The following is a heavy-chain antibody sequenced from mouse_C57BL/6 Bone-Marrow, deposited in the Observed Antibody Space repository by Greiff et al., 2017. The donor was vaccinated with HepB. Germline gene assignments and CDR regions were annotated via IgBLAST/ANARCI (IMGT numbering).Heavy chain of an antibody. CDR3: TRDNSTFYWYFDV. CDR1: GFTFSSYA. D-gene: IGHD5-1*01. J-gene: IGHJ1*03. Sequence: VKVVESGEGLVKPGGSLKLSCAASGFTFSSYAMSWVRQTPEKRLEWVAYISSGGDYIYYADTVKGRFTISRDNARNTLYLQMSSLKSEDTAMYYCTRDNSTFYWYFDVWGTGTTVTVSS. CDR2: ISSGGDYI. V-gene: IGHV5-9-1*02.